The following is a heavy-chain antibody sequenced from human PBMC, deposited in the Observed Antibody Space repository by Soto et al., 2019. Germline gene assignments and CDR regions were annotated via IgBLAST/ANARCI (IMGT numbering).Heavy chain of an antibody. CDR2: MNPNSGNT. CDR3: ARGMKKGGRFWNKNWFDP. J-gene: IGHJ5*02. V-gene: IGHV1-8*01. D-gene: IGHD3-3*01. CDR1: GYTFTSYD. Sequence: ASVKVSCKASGYTFTSYDINWVRQATGQGLEWMGWMNPNSGNTGYAQKFQGRVTMTRNTSISTAYMELSSLRSEDTAVYYCARGMKKGGRFWNKNWFDPWGQGTLVTVSS.